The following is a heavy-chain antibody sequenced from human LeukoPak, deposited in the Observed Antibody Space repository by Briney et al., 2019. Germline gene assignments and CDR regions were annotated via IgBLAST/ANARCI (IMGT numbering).Heavy chain of an antibody. CDR3: AKLWNIVDV. CDR1: GASINSTGYY. D-gene: IGHD5-12*01. CDR2: SYYSGST. Sequence: SETLSLTCTVSGASINSTGYYWGWIRQPPGRGLEWIVSSYYSGSTYYNPSLKSQVTISVNTSKHPVSVKLRSVAAADAAVYYCAKLWNIVDVWRQATMVTVSS. J-gene: IGHJ4*02. V-gene: IGHV4-39*01.